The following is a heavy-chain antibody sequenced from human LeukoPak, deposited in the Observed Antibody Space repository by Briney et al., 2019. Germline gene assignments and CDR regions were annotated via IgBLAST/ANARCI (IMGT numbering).Heavy chain of an antibody. D-gene: IGHD4-17*01. CDR3: ARYTATTVTFDY. CDR2: IYYSGST. J-gene: IGHJ4*02. CDR1: GGPLSSGDYY. V-gene: IGHV4-30-4*01. Sequence: SETLSLTCTVSGGPLSSGDYYWSWIRQPPGKGLEWIGYIYYSGSTYYNPSLKSRVTISVDTSKNQFSLKLSSVTAADTAVYYCARYTATTVTFDYWGQGTLVTVSS.